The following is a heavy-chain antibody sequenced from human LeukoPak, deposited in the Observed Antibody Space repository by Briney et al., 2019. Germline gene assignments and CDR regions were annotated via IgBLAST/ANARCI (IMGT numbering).Heavy chain of an antibody. D-gene: IGHD3-10*01. CDR2: INAGSGYA. CDR1: GYTFTSYA. V-gene: IGHV1-3*01. CDR3: ARERFGSFDP. J-gene: IGHJ5*02. Sequence: GASVKVSCKASGYTFTSYAMHWVRQAPGQGLEWLGYINAGSGYAKYSQKFLGRVTITRDTSANIAYMQLSSLTSEDTAVYYCARERFGSFDPWGQGTLVTVSS.